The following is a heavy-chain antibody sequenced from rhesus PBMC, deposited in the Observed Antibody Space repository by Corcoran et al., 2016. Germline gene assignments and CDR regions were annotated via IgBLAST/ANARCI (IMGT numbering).Heavy chain of an antibody. CDR1: GGSISSSY. Sequence: QLQLQESGPGLVKPSETLSVTCAVSGGSISSSYWSWIRQAPGKGLEWIGYIYGSGSSTTYNPSLKSRVTLSVDTSKNQLSLKLSSVTTADTAVYYCARDSGSYYFDYWGQGVLVTVSS. CDR3: ARDSGSYYFDY. V-gene: IGHV4-169*02. D-gene: IGHD3-16*01. J-gene: IGHJ4*01. CDR2: IYGSGSST.